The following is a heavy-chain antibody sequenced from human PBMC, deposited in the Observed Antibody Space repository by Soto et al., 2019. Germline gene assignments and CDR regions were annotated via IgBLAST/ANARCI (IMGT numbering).Heavy chain of an antibody. D-gene: IGHD1-26*01. J-gene: IGHJ4*02. CDR1: GDSMTKYY. CDR3: ARTVGAAYYFDF. V-gene: IGHV4-4*07. Sequence: QVQLQESGPGLVKPSETLSLTCTVSGDSMTKYYWSWIRQPAGKGLEWIGRIYTSGSTIYNPSLKSRVTMSIDTSNNHFSLYLKSVTAADTAMYYCARTVGAAYYFDFWGQGALVTVSS. CDR2: IYTSGST.